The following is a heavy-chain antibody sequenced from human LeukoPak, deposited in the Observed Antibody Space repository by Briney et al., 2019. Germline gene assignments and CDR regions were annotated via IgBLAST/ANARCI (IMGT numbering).Heavy chain of an antibody. Sequence: SETLSLTCTVSGGSISSYYWSWIRQPAGQGLEWIGRIYTSGSTNYNPSLKSRVTMSVDTSKNQYSLQLSSVTAADTAVYYCAREREERGYSYGSYFDYWGQGTLVTVS. CDR1: GGSISSYY. CDR2: IYTSGST. V-gene: IGHV4-4*07. J-gene: IGHJ4*02. CDR3: AREREERGYSYGSYFDY. D-gene: IGHD5-18*01.